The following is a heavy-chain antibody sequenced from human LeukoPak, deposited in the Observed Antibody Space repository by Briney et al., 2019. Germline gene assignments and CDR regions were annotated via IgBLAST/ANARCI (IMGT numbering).Heavy chain of an antibody. V-gene: IGHV3-23*01. D-gene: IGHD1-26*01. CDR1: GHGYRSRS. J-gene: IGHJ4*02. CDR3: ARDQLRVGASDLFDY. Sequence: PGGSHGLLFEARGHGYRSRSRLWVCQAPGKGLEWVSSISGSGATTYYADSVKGRFTISRDNSNNTVYLQMNSLRAEDTAVYYWARDQLRVGASDLFDYWGQGMQVGVSS. CDR2: ISGSGATT.